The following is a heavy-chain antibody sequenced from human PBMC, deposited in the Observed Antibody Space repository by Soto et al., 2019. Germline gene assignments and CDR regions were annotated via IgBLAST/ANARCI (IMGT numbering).Heavy chain of an antibody. CDR1: GGTFGSYA. V-gene: IGHV1-69*01. Sequence: QVQLVQSGAEVKKPGSAVKVSCKASGGTFGSYAITWVRRAPGQGLEWVGGIIPILNSPAYAQKFRARVVFPADEITNAAYMELNSLRIDDTAVYYCAREASYCTSGTCPKFYDMDVWGQGTTVTVAS. CDR2: IIPILNSP. CDR3: AREASYCTSGTCPKFYDMDV. D-gene: IGHD2-8*01. J-gene: IGHJ6*02.